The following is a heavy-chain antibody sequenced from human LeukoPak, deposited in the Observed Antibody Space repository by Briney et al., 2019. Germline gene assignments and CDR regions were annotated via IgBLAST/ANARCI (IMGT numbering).Heavy chain of an antibody. CDR1: GGSISTTNW. D-gene: IGHD3-3*01. Sequence: PSETLSLTCDVSGGSISTTNWWTWVRQPPGKGLEWIGEIHYGGSATYNPSLNSRVSISVDTSKNQFSLKLSSVTAADTAVYYCARGEVPVNPGDFWSGYLAFDIWGQGTMVTVSS. V-gene: IGHV4-4*02. J-gene: IGHJ3*02. CDR2: IHYGGSA. CDR3: ARGEVPVNPGDFWSGYLAFDI.